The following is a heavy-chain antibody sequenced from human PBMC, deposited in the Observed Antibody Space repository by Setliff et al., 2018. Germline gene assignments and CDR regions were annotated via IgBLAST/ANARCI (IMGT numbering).Heavy chain of an antibody. D-gene: IGHD1-7*01. CDR2: INSDGSST. Sequence: GGSLRLSCAASGFTFSSYWMHWVRQAPGKGLVWVSRINSDGSSTSYADSVKGRFTISRDNAKNTLYLQMNSLRAEDTAVYYCARDWGITRTNNWYFDLWGRGTLVTVSS. CDR3: ARDWGITRTNNWYFDL. J-gene: IGHJ2*01. V-gene: IGHV3-74*01. CDR1: GFTFSSYW.